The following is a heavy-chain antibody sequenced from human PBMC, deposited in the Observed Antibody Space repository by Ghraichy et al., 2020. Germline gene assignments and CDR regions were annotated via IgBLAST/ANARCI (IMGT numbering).Heavy chain of an antibody. CDR3: ATELYYDFWSGYYLRGFDY. CDR1: GFTFNDAW. D-gene: IGHD3-3*01. Sequence: GESLNISCAASGFTFNDAWMNWVRQGTGKGLEWVGRIRGKTDGGTTEYAAPVKGRFTISRDDSKNTLYLQMNYLKTEDTAVYYCATELYYDFWSGYYLRGFDYWGQGTLVTVSS. V-gene: IGHV3-15*01. J-gene: IGHJ4*02. CDR2: IRGKTDGGTT.